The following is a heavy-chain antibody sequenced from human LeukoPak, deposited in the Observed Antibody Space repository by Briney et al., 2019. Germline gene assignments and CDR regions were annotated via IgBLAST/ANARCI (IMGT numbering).Heavy chain of an antibody. CDR1: GGSISSYY. J-gene: IGHJ6*02. V-gene: IGHV4-59*01. CDR2: IYYSGST. D-gene: IGHD6-13*01. CDR3: ARDRLAAAGPEGYYYYGMDV. Sequence: PSETLSLTCTVSGGSISSYYWSWIRQSPGKGLEWIGYIYYSGSTNYNPSLKSRVTISVDTSKNQFSLKLSSVTAADTAVYYCARDRLAAAGPEGYYYYGMDVWGQGTTVTVSS.